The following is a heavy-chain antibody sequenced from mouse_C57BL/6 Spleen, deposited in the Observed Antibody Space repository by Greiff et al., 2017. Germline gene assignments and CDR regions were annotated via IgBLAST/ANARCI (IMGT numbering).Heavy chain of an antibody. CDR2: INPNNGGT. D-gene: IGHD1-1*01. J-gene: IGHJ3*01. CDR1: GYTFTDYN. V-gene: IGHV1-18*01. CDR3: ARWDTTWGFAY. Sequence: EVQLQESGPELVKPGASVKIPCKASGYTFTDYNMDWVKQSHGKSLEWIGDINPNNGGTIYNQKFKGKATLTVDKSSSTAYMELRSLTSEDTAVYYCARWDTTWGFAYWGQGTLVTVSA.